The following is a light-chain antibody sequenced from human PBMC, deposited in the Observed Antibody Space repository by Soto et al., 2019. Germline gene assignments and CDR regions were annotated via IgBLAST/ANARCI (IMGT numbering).Light chain of an antibody. CDR3: QQYATAPLP. CDR1: QSVPKNY. V-gene: IGKV3-20*01. J-gene: IGKJ4*01. Sequence: EIVLTQSPGTLSLSPGEGATLSCRASQSVPKNYLGWYKQKTGQAPRLLIYDGSNRATDVPDRFSGSGSEKDFTLTIRGRGPEDFAVYYCQQYATAPLPCGGGPKLELK. CDR2: DGS.